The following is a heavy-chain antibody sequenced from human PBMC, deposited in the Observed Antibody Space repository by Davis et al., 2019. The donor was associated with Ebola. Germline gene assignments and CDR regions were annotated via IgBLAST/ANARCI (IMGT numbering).Heavy chain of an antibody. V-gene: IGHV3-30*04. D-gene: IGHD6-13*01. CDR3: AKEPYSSSFDAFDI. Sequence: PGGSLRLSCAASGFTFSSYAMHWVRQAPGKGLEWVAVISYDGSNKYYADSVKGRFTISRDNSKNTLYLQMNSLRAEDTAVYYCAKEPYSSSFDAFDIWGQGTMVTVSS. CDR2: ISYDGSNK. CDR1: GFTFSSYA. J-gene: IGHJ3*02.